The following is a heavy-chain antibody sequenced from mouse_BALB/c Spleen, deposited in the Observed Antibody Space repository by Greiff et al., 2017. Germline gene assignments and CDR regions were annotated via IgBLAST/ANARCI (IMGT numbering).Heavy chain of an antibody. CDR2: ISSGGST. J-gene: IGHJ4*01. V-gene: IGHV5-6-5*01. Sequence: EVKLVESGGGLVKPGGSLKLSCAASGFTFSSYAMSWVRQTPEKRLEWVASISSGGSTYYPDSVKGRFTISRDNAKNILYLQMSSLRSEDTAMYYCARGASYEYYAIDYWGQGTSVTVSA. CDR3: ARGASYEYYAIDY. D-gene: IGHD2-12*01. CDR1: GFTFSSYA.